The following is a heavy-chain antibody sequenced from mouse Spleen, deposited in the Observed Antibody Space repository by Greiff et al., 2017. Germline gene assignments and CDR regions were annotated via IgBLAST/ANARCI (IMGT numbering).Heavy chain of an antibody. CDR1: GYTFTEYT. CDR2: INPNNGGT. D-gene: IGHD1-1*01. J-gene: IGHJ3*01. Sequence: VQLKESGPELVKPGASVKIPCKASGYTFTEYTMHWVKQSHGKSLEWIGGINPNNGGTSYNQKFKGKATLTVDKSSSTAYMELRSLTSEDSAVYYCARETTVVGDWFAYWGQGTLVTVSA. CDR3: ARETTVVGDWFAY. V-gene: IGHV1-18*01.